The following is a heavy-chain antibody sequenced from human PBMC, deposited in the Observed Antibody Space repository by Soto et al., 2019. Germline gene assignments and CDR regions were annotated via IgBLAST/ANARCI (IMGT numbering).Heavy chain of an antibody. CDR2: ITSSGSST. CDR3: ASPPPAAPARDYYGLDV. Sequence: GGSLRLSCTASGFVFSDHYMTWIRQAPGKXLEWVSYITSSGSSTHYADSVKGRFTISRDNAKKSLYLEMNGLRAEDTAVYYCASPPPAAPARDYYGLDVWGQGTTVTVSS. CDR1: GFVFSDHY. D-gene: IGHD2-2*01. V-gene: IGHV3-11*01. J-gene: IGHJ6*02.